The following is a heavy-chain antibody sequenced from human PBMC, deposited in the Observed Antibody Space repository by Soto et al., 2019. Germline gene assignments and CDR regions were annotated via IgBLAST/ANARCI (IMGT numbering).Heavy chain of an antibody. V-gene: IGHV1-18*01. CDR3: ARVEAAMSGHWFDP. J-gene: IGHJ5*02. CDR2: ISAYNGNT. Sequence: GESLKISCKGSGYTFTSYGISWVRQAPGQGLEWMGWISAYNGNTNYAQKLQGRVTMTTDTSTSTAYMELRSLRSDDTAVYYCARVEAAMSGHWFDPWGQGTLVTVSS. D-gene: IGHD2-2*01. CDR1: GYTFTSYG.